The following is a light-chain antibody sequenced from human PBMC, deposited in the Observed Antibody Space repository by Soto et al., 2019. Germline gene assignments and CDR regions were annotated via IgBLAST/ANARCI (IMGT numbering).Light chain of an antibody. J-gene: IGKJ2*01. Sequence: EIVMTQSPANLSVSPGERATLSCRASQSVSSNLAWYQQKPGQGPRLLIYGASTRATGIPARFSGSGSGTEFTLTLSSLQSEDFAVDYCQQYNKWPPYTFGQGTKVEIK. CDR1: QSVSSN. CDR3: QQYNKWPPYT. CDR2: GAS. V-gene: IGKV3-15*01.